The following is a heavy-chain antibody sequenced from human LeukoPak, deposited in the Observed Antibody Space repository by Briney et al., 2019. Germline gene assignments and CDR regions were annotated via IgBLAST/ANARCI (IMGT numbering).Heavy chain of an antibody. CDR1: GGSISSGDYY. D-gene: IGHD3-22*01. CDR3: ASQYYYDSSGYYF. V-gene: IGHV4-30-4*08. J-gene: IGHJ4*02. CDR2: IYYGGST. Sequence: PSETLSLXCTVSGGSISSGDYYWSWIRQPPGKGLEWIGYIYYGGSTYYNPSLKSRVTISVDTSKNQFSLKLSSVTAADTAVYYCASQYYYDSSGYYFWGQGTLVTVSS.